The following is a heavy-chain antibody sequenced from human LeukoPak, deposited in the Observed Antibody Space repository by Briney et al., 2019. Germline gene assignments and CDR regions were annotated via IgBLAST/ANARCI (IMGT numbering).Heavy chain of an antibody. D-gene: IGHD3-22*01. CDR3: ARMTDYYDSSGYTYYFDY. CDR1: GFTFSSYS. J-gene: IGHJ4*02. Sequence: GGSLRLSCAASGFTFSSYSMNWVRQAPGKGLEWVSSISSSSSYIYYADSVKGRFTISRDNAKNSLYLQMNSLRAEDTAVYYCARMTDYYDSSGYTYYFDYWGQGTLVNVSS. V-gene: IGHV3-21*01. CDR2: ISSSSSYI.